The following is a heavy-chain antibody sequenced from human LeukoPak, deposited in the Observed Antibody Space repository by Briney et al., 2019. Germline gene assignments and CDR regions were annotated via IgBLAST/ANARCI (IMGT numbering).Heavy chain of an antibody. CDR1: GFTFSSYS. V-gene: IGHV3-21*01. Sequence: GGSLRLSCAASGFTFSSYSMNWVRQAPGKGLEWVSSISSSSTYISYADSVKGRFTISRDNAKNSLYLQMDSLRAEDTAVYYCARQYCSGGSCYYFDYWGQGTLATVSS. D-gene: IGHD2-15*01. CDR3: ARQYCSGGSCYYFDY. CDR2: ISSSSTYI. J-gene: IGHJ4*02.